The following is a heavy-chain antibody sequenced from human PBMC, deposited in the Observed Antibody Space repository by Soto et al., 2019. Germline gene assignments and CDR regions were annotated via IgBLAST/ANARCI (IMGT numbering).Heavy chain of an antibody. J-gene: IGHJ2*01. CDR3: ARQGLGNGYTPFGDFDL. V-gene: IGHV4-39*02. CDR2: IYYSGST. CDR1: GGSISSSSYY. Sequence: SETLSLTCTVSGGSISSSSYYWCWIRQPPGKGLEWIGNIYYSGSTSYSPSLKSRVTISLDTSKNFFSLKLSSVTAADTAVYYCARQGLGNGYTPFGDFDLWGRGTLVTVSS. D-gene: IGHD3-16*01.